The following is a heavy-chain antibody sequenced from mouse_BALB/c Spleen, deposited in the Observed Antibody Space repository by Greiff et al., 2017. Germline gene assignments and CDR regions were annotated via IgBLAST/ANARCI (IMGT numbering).Heavy chain of an antibody. D-gene: IGHD2-1*01. V-gene: IGHV1-18*01. Sequence: VQLQQSGPELVTPGASVKIPCKASGYTFTDYNMDWVKQSPGKSLEWIGDINPNNGGTIYNQKFKGKATLTVDKSSSTAYMELRSLTSEDTAVYYCARRDGNYPAWFAYWGQGTLVTVSA. CDR3: ARRDGNYPAWFAY. J-gene: IGHJ3*01. CDR1: GYTFTDYN. CDR2: INPNNGGT.